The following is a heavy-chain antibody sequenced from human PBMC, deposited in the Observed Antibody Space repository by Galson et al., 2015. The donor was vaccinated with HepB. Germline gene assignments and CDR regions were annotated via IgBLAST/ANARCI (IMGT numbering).Heavy chain of an antibody. D-gene: IGHD3-10*01. Sequence: CAISGDSVSSNSATWNWIRQSPSSGLEWLGRTYYKSKWYNDYAVSVRSRIRINPGTSKNKISLQLNSVTPDDTAVYYCAREEVTMVRGIIYNYYRMDVWGQGTTVTVPS. V-gene: IGHV6-1*01. CDR2: TYYKSKWYN. CDR3: AREEVTMVRGIIYNYYRMDV. CDR1: GDSVSSNSAT. J-gene: IGHJ6*02.